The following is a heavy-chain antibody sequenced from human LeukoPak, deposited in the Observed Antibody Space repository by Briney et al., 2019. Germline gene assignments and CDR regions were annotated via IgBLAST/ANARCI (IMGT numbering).Heavy chain of an antibody. V-gene: IGHV3-30*18. CDR1: GFTFSSYG. CDR3: AKDLMDYYYYYMDV. CDR2: ISYDGSNK. D-gene: IGHD3-10*01. Sequence: GSLRLSCAASGFTFSSYGMHWVRQAPGKGLEWVAVISYDGSNKYYADSVKGRFTISRDNSKNTLYLQMNSVRAEDTAVYYCAKDLMDYYYYYMDVWGKGTTVTVSS. J-gene: IGHJ6*03.